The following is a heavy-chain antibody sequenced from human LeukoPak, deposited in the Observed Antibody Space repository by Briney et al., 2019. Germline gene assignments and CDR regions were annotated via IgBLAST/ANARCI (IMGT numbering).Heavy chain of an antibody. CDR1: GFTFSDYY. Sequence: PGGSLRLSCAASGFTFSDYYMSWIRQAPGKGLEWVSYISSSGSTIYYADSVKGRFTISRNNAKNSLYLQMNSLRAEDTAVYYCAKGSEYYYDSSGPYDAFDYWGQGTLVTVSS. CDR3: AKGSEYYYDSSGPYDAFDY. CDR2: ISSSGSTI. V-gene: IGHV3-11*01. J-gene: IGHJ4*02. D-gene: IGHD3-22*01.